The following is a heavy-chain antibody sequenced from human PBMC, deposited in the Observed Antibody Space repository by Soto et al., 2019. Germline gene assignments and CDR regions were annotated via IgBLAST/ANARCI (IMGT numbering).Heavy chain of an antibody. CDR2: IYYSGST. J-gene: IGHJ3*02. CDR1: GGSSSSYY. Sequence: LETLPHTCTVSGGSSSSYYWSWIRQPPGKGLEWIGYIYYSGSTNYNPSLKSRVTISVDTSKNQFSLKLSSVTAADTAVYYCARVWGGAFDIWGQGTMVTVSS. V-gene: IGHV4-59*01. CDR3: ARVWGGAFDI. D-gene: IGHD3-10*01.